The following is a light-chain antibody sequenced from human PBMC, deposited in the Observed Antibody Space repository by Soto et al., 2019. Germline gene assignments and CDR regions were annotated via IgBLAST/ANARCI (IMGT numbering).Light chain of an antibody. CDR2: DAS. V-gene: IGKV3-15*01. J-gene: IGKJ4*01. CDR1: QSVSRD. CDR3: QHYINWPRLT. Sequence: EIAMTQSPATLSVSPGERATLTFRTSQSVSRDLAWYQQKPGQSPRLLIYDASTRATSIPDRFSGSGSGTEFTLTISSLQSEDFAVYYCQHYINWPRLTFGGGTKVDIK.